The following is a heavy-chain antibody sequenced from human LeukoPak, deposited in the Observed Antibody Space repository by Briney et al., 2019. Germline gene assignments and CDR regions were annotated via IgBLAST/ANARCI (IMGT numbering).Heavy chain of an antibody. V-gene: IGHV3-30-3*01. J-gene: IGHJ4*02. CDR2: ISYNGSNK. Sequence: TGRSLRLSCAVSGFTFSNYAMHWVRQAPGKGLEWMSFISYNGSNKDYAHSVKGRFNISRDDSKSTLYLQMNSLRPEDTAVYYCARSPAPTRSSWLYFDYWGQGTLVTVSS. D-gene: IGHD6-13*01. CDR3: ARSPAPTRSSWLYFDY. CDR1: GFTFSNYA.